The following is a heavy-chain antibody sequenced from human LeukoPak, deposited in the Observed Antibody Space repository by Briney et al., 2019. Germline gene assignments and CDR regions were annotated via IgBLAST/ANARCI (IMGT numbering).Heavy chain of an antibody. J-gene: IGHJ6*02. CDR1: GGSFSDYY. D-gene: IGHD6-6*01. CDR3: ARGHGPSSSSVRNYGLDV. V-gene: IGHV4-34*01. CDR2: INHSGST. Sequence: SETLSLTCAVYGGSFSDYYWSWIRQPPGKGLEWIGEINHSGSTKYNPSLKSRVTISLDTSKNQFSLKMSCVTAADTAVYYCARGHGPSSSSVRNYGLDVWGQGTTVTVSS.